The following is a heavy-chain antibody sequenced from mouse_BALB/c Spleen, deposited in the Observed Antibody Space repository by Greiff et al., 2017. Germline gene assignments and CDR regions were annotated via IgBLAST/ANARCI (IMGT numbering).Heavy chain of an antibody. CDR1: GYTFTSYW. CDR2: INPSNGRT. V-gene: IGHV1S81*02. Sequence: VQLQESGAELVKPGASVKLSCKASGYTFTSYWMHWVKQRPGQGLEWIGEINPSNGRTNYNEKFKSKATLTVDKSSSTAYMQLSSLTSEDSAVYYCARGGYSLSMDYWGQGTSVTVSS. D-gene: IGHD2-3*01. J-gene: IGHJ4*01. CDR3: ARGGYSLSMDY.